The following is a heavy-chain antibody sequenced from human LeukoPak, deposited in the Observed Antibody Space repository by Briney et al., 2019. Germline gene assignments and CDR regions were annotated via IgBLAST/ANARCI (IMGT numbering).Heavy chain of an antibody. CDR3: ARGLRVTVTTDYYYYGMDV. J-gene: IGHJ6*02. D-gene: IGHD4-17*01. Sequence: PSETLSLTCAVYGGSFSGYYWSWIRQPPGKGLEWLGEINHSGSTNYNPSLKSRVTISVDTSKNQFSLKLSSVTAADTAVYYCARGLRVTVTTDYYYYGMDVWGQGTTVTVSS. V-gene: IGHV4-34*01. CDR2: INHSGST. CDR1: GGSFSGYY.